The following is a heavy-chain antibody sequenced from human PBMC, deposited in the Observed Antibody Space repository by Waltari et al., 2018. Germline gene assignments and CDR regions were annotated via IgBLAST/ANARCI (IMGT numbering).Heavy chain of an antibody. Sequence: QVQLQESGPGLVKPSETLSLICTVSGFSISSGYYWGWIRQPPGKGLEWIGSTFHSGNTYYNPSLKSRVTMSVDTSKNQFSLRLSSVTAADTAVYYCARDPIPGYAYRSDYWGQGTLVTVSS. CDR1: GFSISSGYY. CDR3: ARDPIPGYAYRSDY. J-gene: IGHJ4*02. V-gene: IGHV4-38-2*02. CDR2: TFHSGNT. D-gene: IGHD5-12*01.